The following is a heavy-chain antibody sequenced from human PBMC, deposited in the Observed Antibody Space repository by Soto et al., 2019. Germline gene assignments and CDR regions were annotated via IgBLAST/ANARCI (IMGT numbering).Heavy chain of an antibody. V-gene: IGHV4-34*01. CDR1: GGSFSGHY. D-gene: IGHD3-9*01. J-gene: IGHJ5*02. Sequence: QVQLQQWGAGLLKPSETLSLTCSVYGGSFSGHYWNWIRQSPGKGLEWLGEINHSGSTNYNPSLKSRVTISADTSKNQFSLNLRSVTAADTAVYYCARKARYFDWLRVRWFDTWGQGTLVTVSS. CDR3: ARKARYFDWLRVRWFDT. CDR2: INHSGST.